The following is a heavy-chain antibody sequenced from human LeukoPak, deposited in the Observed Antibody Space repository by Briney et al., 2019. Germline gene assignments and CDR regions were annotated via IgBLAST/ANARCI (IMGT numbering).Heavy chain of an antibody. J-gene: IGHJ4*02. CDR1: GFTFSSYS. D-gene: IGHD2-2*01. CDR2: ISGSGGST. V-gene: IGHV3-23*01. Sequence: GGSLRLSCAASGFTFSSYSMNWVRQAPGKGLEWVSAISGSGGSTYYADSVKGRFTISRDNSKNTLYLQMNSLRAEDTAVYYCAKATGDIVVVPAAVDYWGQGTLVTVSS. CDR3: AKATGDIVVVPAAVDY.